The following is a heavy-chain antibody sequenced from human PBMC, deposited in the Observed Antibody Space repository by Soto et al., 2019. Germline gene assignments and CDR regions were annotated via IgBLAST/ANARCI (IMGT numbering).Heavy chain of an antibody. Sequence: GASVKVSCKVSGYGLSDLSIHWVRQAPGKGLEWMGGLDAEDGETIYAQKLQGRGTMTEDTSTDTAYMELSSLTSEDTAMYYCATLPRTIERTPAAIWSFDSWGQGTLVTVS. J-gene: IGHJ4*02. CDR3: ATLPRTIERTPAAIWSFDS. CDR2: LDAEDGET. CDR1: GYGLSDLS. V-gene: IGHV1-24*01. D-gene: IGHD2-2*01.